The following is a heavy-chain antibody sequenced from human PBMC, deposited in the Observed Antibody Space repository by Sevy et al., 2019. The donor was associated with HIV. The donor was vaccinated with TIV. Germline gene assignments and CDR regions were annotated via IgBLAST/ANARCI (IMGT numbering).Heavy chain of an antibody. CDR3: AQVGGSKWELFEFYAMHV. CDR2: LSFDGTNQ. V-gene: IGHV3-30*18. J-gene: IGHJ6*02. Sequence: ALGPSCAAPGIRLKKHCLPRGRAGPGKGPGWPAVLSFDGTNQYYADPLKGRFTISRDDSKKTLYLQMNSLRVEDTAVYYCAQVGGSKWELFEFYAMHVWGQGTTVTVSS. CDR1: GIRLKKHC. D-gene: IGHD1-26*01.